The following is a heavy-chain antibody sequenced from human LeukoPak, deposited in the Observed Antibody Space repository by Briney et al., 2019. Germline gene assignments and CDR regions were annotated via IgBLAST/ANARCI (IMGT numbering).Heavy chain of an antibody. CDR1: GYTFTSYG. CDR2: ISAYNGNT. V-gene: IGHV1-18*01. Sequence: ASVKVSCKASGYTFTSYGTSWVRQAPGQGLEWMGWISAYNGNTNYAQKLQGRVTMTTDTSTSTAYMELRSLRSDDTAVYYCARDLEDIVVVPAADNWFDPWGQGTLVTVSS. J-gene: IGHJ5*02. D-gene: IGHD2-2*01. CDR3: ARDLEDIVVVPAADNWFDP.